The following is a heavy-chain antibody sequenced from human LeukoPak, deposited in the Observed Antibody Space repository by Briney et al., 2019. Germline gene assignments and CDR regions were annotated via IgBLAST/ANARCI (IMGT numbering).Heavy chain of an antibody. D-gene: IGHD1-26*01. CDR3: ARVHPPRGPDY. V-gene: IGHV4-39*07. CDR1: GGSISSSSYY. Sequence: SETLSLTCTVSGGSISSSSYYWGWIRQPPGKGLEWIGSIYYSGSTYYNPSLKSRVTISVDTSKNQFSLKLSSVTAADTAVYYCARVHPPRGPDYWGQGTLVTVSS. CDR2: IYYSGST. J-gene: IGHJ4*02.